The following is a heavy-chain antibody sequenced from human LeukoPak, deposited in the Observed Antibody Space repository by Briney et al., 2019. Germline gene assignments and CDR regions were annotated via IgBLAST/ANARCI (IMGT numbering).Heavy chain of an antibody. CDR3: ALSGGDYNWFDP. CDR1: GYTFTGYY. D-gene: IGHD2-21*01. CDR2: ITPNSGGT. V-gene: IGHV1-2*04. Sequence: ASVKVSCKASGYTFTGYYMHWVRQAPGQGLECMGWITPNSGGTNYAQKFQGWVTMTRDTSISTAYMELSRLRSDDTAVYYCALSGGDYNWFDPWGQGTLVTVSS. J-gene: IGHJ5*02.